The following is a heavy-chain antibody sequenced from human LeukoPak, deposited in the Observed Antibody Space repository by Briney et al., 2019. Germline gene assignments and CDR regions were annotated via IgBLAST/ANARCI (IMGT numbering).Heavy chain of an antibody. V-gene: IGHV3-9*01. Sequence: PGGSLRLSCAASGFNFDGYAMHWVRQAPGKGLEWVSGISWNSGDIDYADSVQGRFTISRDNAKNTLYLQMNSLRAEDTAVYYCAKEVVEKYAFDIWGQGTMVTVSS. CDR3: AKEVVEKYAFDI. D-gene: IGHD5-24*01. CDR2: ISWNSGDI. CDR1: GFNFDGYA. J-gene: IGHJ3*02.